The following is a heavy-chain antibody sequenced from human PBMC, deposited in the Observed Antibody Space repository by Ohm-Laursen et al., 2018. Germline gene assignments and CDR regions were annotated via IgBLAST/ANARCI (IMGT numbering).Heavy chain of an antibody. V-gene: IGHV4-31*03. CDR2: IYYSGST. CDR1: GGSISSGGYY. Sequence: TLSLTCTVSGGSISSGGYYWSWIRQHPGKGLEWIGYIYYSGSTYYNPSLKSRVTISVDTSKNQFSLKLSSVTAADTSVYYCATSNNWYYFDYWGQGTLVTVSS. D-gene: IGHD6-13*01. CDR3: ATSNNWYYFDY. J-gene: IGHJ4*02.